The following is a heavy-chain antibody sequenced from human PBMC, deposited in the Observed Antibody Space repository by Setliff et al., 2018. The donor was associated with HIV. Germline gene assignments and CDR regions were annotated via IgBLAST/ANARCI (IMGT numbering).Heavy chain of an antibody. CDR2: ISYSGST. D-gene: IGHD6-19*01. CDR1: GGSISGSNYY. Sequence: SETLSLTCTVSGGSISGSNYYWGWIRQPPGKGLEWVGSISYSGSTYYSPSIKSRVTISVDTSKNQFSLTLTSVTAADTAVYYCARQQHSSDLKIWNYWGQGTLVTVSS. V-gene: IGHV4-39*01. CDR3: ARQQHSSDLKIWNY. J-gene: IGHJ4*02.